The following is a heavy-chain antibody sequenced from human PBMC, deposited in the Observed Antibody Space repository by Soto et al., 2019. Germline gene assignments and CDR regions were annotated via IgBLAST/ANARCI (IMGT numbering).Heavy chain of an antibody. CDR1: GYSFTSYW. Sequence: SLKISCKGSGYSFTSYWIGWVRQMPGKGLEWMGIIYPGDSDTRYSPSFQGQVTISADKSISTAYLQWSSLKASDTAMYYCARVGFCSSTSCYNYYYYGMDVWGQGTTVTVSS. CDR2: IYPGDSDT. CDR3: ARVGFCSSTSCYNYYYYGMDV. D-gene: IGHD2-2*02. V-gene: IGHV5-51*01. J-gene: IGHJ6*02.